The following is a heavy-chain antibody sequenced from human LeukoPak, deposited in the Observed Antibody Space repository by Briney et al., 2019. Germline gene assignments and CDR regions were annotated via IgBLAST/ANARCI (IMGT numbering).Heavy chain of an antibody. D-gene: IGHD4-17*01. CDR3: ARDWSAVTVTTKRNYYGMDV. CDR2: FDPEDGET. V-gene: IGHV1-24*01. CDR1: GYTLTELS. Sequence: GASVKVSCKVSGYTLTELSMHWVRQAPGKGLEWIGGFDPEDGETIYAQKFQGRVTMTRDTSTSTVYMELSSLRSEDTAVYYCARDWSAVTVTTKRNYYGMDVWGQGTTVTVSS. J-gene: IGHJ6*02.